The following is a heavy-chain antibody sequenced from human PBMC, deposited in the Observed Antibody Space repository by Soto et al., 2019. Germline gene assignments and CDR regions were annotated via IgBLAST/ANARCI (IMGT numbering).Heavy chain of an antibody. D-gene: IGHD3-3*01. CDR3: ARDSVRFGPAFDH. CDR1: GDSISSGEYY. Sequence: SETLSLTCTVSGDSISSGEYYWSWIRQPPGKGLEWIGSVFYTGTAYYYNPSLNSRVTISVDTSKNQFSLKLTSVTAADTAVYYCARDSVRFGPAFDHWGQGTLVTVSS. J-gene: IGHJ4*02. CDR2: VFYTGTAY. V-gene: IGHV4-30-4*01.